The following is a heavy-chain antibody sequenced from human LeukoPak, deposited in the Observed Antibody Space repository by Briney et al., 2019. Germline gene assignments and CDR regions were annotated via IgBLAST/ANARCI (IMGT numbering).Heavy chain of an antibody. D-gene: IGHD2-2*01. J-gene: IGHJ5*02. CDR2: IYTSGST. Sequence: SETLSLTCTVSGGSISSYYWSWIRQPAGKGLEWIARIYTSGSTNYNPSLKSRVTMSVDTSKNQFSLKLSSVTAADTAVYYCARDLGSSTSQNWFDPWGQGTLVTVSS. CDR3: ARDLGSSTSQNWFDP. V-gene: IGHV4-4*07. CDR1: GGSISSYY.